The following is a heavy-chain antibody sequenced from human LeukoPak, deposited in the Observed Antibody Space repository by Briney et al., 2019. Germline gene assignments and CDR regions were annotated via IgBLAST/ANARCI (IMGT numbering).Heavy chain of an antibody. CDR2: ISGSGGST. Sequence: GGSLRLSCAASGFTFSSYAMSWVLQAPGKGLEWVSAISGSGGSTYYADSVKGRFTISRDNSKNTLYLQMNSLRAEDTAVYYCAKDYSGSYYGLFDPWGQGTLVTVSP. CDR1: GFTFSSYA. V-gene: IGHV3-23*01. J-gene: IGHJ5*02. CDR3: AKDYSGSYYGLFDP. D-gene: IGHD1-26*01.